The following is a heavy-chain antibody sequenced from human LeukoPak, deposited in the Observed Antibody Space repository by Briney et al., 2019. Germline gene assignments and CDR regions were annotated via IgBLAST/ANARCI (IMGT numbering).Heavy chain of an antibody. J-gene: IGHJ6*03. D-gene: IGHD3-10*01. V-gene: IGHV4-4*07. Sequence: SETLSLTCAVYGGSFSGYYWSWIRQPAGKGLEWIGRIYTSGSTNYNPSLKSRVTMSVDTSKNQFSLKLSSVTAADTAVYYCARDLPPYGSGSQYYYYYMDVWGKGTTVTISS. CDR2: IYTSGST. CDR3: ARDLPPYGSGSQYYYYYMDV. CDR1: GGSFSGYY.